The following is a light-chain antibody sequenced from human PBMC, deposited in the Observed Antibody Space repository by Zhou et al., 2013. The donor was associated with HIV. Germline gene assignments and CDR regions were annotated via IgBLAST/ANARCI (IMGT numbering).Light chain of an antibody. CDR2: GAS. J-gene: IGKJ5*01. CDR1: QDISNQ. V-gene: IGKV1-39*01. CDR3: QQTYRFPRT. Sequence: DIQMTQSPSSLSASVGDRVTITCQASQDISNQLNWYRLNPGKAPEPLIYGASTLQSGVPSRFSGSGSGTEFALTISSLQPEDFATYYCQQTYRFPRTFGQGTRLDIK.